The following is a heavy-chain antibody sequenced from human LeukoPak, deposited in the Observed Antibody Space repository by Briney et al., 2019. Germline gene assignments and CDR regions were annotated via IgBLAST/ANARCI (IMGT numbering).Heavy chain of an antibody. D-gene: IGHD5-18*01. CDR3: ASFIGLGYSYAVRNAFDI. V-gene: IGHV4-30-4*01. J-gene: IGHJ3*02. Sequence: PSETLSLTCTVSGGSISSGDYYWSWIRQPPGKGLEWIGYIYYSGSTYYNPSLKSRVTISVDTSKNQFPLKLSSVTAADTAVYYCASFIGLGYSYAVRNAFDIWGQGTMVTVSS. CDR2: IYYSGST. CDR1: GGSISSGDYY.